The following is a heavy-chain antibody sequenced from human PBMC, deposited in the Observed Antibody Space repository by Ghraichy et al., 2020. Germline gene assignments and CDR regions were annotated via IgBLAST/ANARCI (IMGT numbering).Heavy chain of an antibody. J-gene: IGHJ4*02. CDR1: GFTVSNNY. V-gene: IGHV3-53*01. CDR3: ATASPYIKRVGYETALDY. D-gene: IGHD5-12*01. CDR2: IFGGGSR. Sequence: GVLRLSCVASGFTVSNNYMNWVRQAPGKGLERVSVIFGGGSRYYADSLKGRITISRDTSKNTLYLQMNSLRAEDTAVYYCATASPYIKRVGYETALDYWGQGTLVTVSS.